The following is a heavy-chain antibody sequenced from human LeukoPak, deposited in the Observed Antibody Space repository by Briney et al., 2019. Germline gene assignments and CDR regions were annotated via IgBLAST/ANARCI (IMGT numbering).Heavy chain of an antibody. CDR3: ARVNWGGFDI. Sequence: SETLSLTCFVSGGSISSHYWTWIRQPPGKGLECIGDIFYTGSTTYSPSLKSRATISIETSKNQISLKLRSVTAADTAVYFCARVNWGGFDIWGQGTLATVSS. J-gene: IGHJ3*02. CDR1: GGSISSHY. V-gene: IGHV4-59*11. CDR2: IFYTGST. D-gene: IGHD7-27*01.